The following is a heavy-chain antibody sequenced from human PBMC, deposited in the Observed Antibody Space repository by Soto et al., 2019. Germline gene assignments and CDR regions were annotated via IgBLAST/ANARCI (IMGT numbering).Heavy chain of an antibody. CDR2: INPSGGST. D-gene: IGHD4-17*01. J-gene: IGHJ2*01. CDR3: AREPYGDYVPHWYFDL. CDR1: GYTFTSYY. V-gene: IGHV1-46*03. Sequence: ALVMVSCKASGYTFTSYYMHWVRQAPEQGLEWMGIINPSGGSTSYAQKFQGRVTMTRDTSTSTVYMELSSLRSEDTAVYYCAREPYGDYVPHWYFDLWGRGTLVTVSS.